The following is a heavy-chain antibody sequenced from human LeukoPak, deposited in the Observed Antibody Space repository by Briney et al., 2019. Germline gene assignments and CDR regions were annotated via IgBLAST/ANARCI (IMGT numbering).Heavy chain of an antibody. J-gene: IGHJ6*02. CDR1: GGTFSSYA. D-gene: IGHD5-12*01. V-gene: IGHV1-69*04. Sequence: ASVKVSCKASGGTFSSYAISWVRQAPGQGLEWMGRIIPILGIANYAQKFQGRVTITADKSTSTAYMELSSLRSEDTAVYYCAAHGYSLDYYYYYGMDVWGQGTTVTVSS. CDR3: AAHGYSLDYYYYYGMDV. CDR2: IIPILGIA.